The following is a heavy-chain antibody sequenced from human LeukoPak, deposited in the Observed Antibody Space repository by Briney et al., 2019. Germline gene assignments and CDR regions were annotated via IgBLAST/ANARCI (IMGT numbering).Heavy chain of an antibody. V-gene: IGHV3-74*01. Sequence: GGSLRVSCAASGFTFSSDWMHWVRQAPGKGLVWVSRINRDGRNTTYADSVKGRFTISRDNAKNTLYLQMNSLRAEDTAVYYCARHPYDTLTGPSFDYWGQGTLVTVSS. J-gene: IGHJ4*02. CDR2: INRDGRNT. CDR3: ARHPYDTLTGPSFDY. D-gene: IGHD3-9*01. CDR1: GFTFSSDW.